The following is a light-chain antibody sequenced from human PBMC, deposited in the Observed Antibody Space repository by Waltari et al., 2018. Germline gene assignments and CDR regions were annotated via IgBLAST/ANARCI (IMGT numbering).Light chain of an antibody. J-gene: IGLJ2*01. CDR2: DDR. CDR1: NIGTKS. CDR3: QVWDSSSDPVI. Sequence: SYVLTQTPSVSVAPRKTARITCGGDNIGTKSVHWYQQKPGQAPWLVIYDDRDRASGIPERISGSNSGNTATLTISRVEAGDEADYYCQVWDSSSDPVIFGGGTKLTVL. V-gene: IGLV3-21*04.